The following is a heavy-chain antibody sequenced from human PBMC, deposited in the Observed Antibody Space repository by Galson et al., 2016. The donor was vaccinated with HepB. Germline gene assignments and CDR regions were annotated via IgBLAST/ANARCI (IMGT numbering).Heavy chain of an antibody. Sequence: SLRLSCAASGFTFSNYGMHWVRQAPGKGLEWVAVISYDGSHKYYADSVKGRFTISRDSSKNTLFLQMNSLRAEDTAVYYCATPRDSSGSYFPPRDWGQGTLVTVSS. D-gene: IGHD1-26*01. V-gene: IGHV3-30*03. CDR1: GFTFSNYG. CDR3: ATPRDSSGSYFPPRD. CDR2: ISYDGSHK. J-gene: IGHJ4*02.